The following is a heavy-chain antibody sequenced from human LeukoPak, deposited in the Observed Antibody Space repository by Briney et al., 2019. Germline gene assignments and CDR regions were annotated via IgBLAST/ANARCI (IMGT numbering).Heavy chain of an antibody. Sequence: PGGSLRLSCVASGFTGSSNYMSWVRQAPGKGLEWVSIISGGGNTYYAGSVKDRFTISRDNSKGTLYLQMKSLRAEDTAVYYCGSRDKGYYYGLDVWGQGTTVTDSS. CDR2: ISGGGNT. CDR3: GSRDKGYYYGLDV. J-gene: IGHJ6*02. D-gene: IGHD5-24*01. V-gene: IGHV3-66*01. CDR1: GFTGSSNY.